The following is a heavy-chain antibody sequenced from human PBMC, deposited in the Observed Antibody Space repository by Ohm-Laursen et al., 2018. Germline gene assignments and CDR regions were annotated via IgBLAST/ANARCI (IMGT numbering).Heavy chain of an antibody. CDR3: ARVYGYSGYELDY. J-gene: IGHJ4*02. V-gene: IGHV3-9*01. CDR1: GFTFDDYA. Sequence: SLRLSCSASGFTFDDYAMHWVRQAPGKGLEWVSGISWNSGSIGYADSVKGRFTISRDNAKNSLYLQMSSLRAEDTAVYYCARVYGYSGYELDYWGQGTLVTVSS. D-gene: IGHD5-12*01. CDR2: ISWNSGSI.